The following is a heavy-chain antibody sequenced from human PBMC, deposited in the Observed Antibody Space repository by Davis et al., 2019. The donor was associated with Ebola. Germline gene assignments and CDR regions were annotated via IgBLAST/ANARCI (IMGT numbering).Heavy chain of an antibody. CDR2: ISWNSGSI. J-gene: IGHJ6*02. V-gene: IGHV3-9*01. Sequence: GGSLRLSCAASGFTFDDYAMHWVRQAPGKGLEWVSGISWNSGSIGYADSVKGRFTISRDNSKNTLYLQMNSLRAEDTAVYYCAKVAYDSSGYYLYYYYGMDVWGQGTTVTVSS. CDR3: AKVAYDSSGYYLYYYYGMDV. D-gene: IGHD3-22*01. CDR1: GFTFDDYA.